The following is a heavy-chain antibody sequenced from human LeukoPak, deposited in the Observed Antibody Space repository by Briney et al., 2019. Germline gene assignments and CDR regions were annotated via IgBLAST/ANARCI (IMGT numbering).Heavy chain of an antibody. D-gene: IGHD3-22*01. CDR3: AKGARSSSGYTTD. V-gene: IGHV3-9*02. J-gene: IGHJ4*02. CDR2: INWNSVSA. CDR1: DDYA. Sequence: DDYAMHWVRQAPGKGLEWVAGINWNSVSAVYADSLKGRLTISRDNAKNSLFLQMNSLKTEDTAFYYRAKGARSSSGYTTDWGQGILVTVSS.